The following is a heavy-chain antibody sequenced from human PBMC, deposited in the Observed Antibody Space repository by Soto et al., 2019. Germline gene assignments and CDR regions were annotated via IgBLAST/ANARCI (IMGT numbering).Heavy chain of an antibody. CDR2: FDPEDGET. Sequence: ASVKVSCKVSGYTLTELSMHWVRQAPGKGLEWMGGFDPEDGETIYAQKFQGRVTMTEDTSTDTAYMELSSLRSEDTAVYYCATSLSPGYSSSQPLNYWGQGTLVTVSS. V-gene: IGHV1-24*01. J-gene: IGHJ4*02. CDR1: GYTLTELS. D-gene: IGHD6-13*01. CDR3: ATSLSPGYSSSQPLNY.